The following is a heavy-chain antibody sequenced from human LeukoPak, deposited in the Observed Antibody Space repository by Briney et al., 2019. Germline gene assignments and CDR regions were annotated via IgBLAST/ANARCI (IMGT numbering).Heavy chain of an antibody. CDR1: GFTFSPVW. J-gene: IGHJ4*02. CDR2: IRQDGSEA. V-gene: IGHV3-7*03. D-gene: IGHD3-10*01. CDR3: LRDFGGV. Sequence: PGGSLRLSCAASGFTFSPVWMHWVRQAPGKGLEWVANIRQDGSEAYYVDSVKGRFTISRDNVRNSLYLQMDSLRDEDTAVYYCLRDFGGVWGQGTLVTVSS.